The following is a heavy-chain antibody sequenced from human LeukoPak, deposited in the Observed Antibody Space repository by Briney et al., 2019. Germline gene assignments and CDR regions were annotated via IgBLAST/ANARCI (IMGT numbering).Heavy chain of an antibody. J-gene: IGHJ4*02. CDR1: GGSVTNSY. V-gene: IGHV4-59*08. CDR3: ARQQDVFDN. CDR2: IFYVGST. Sequence: SETVSLTCTVSGGSVTNSYWSWTRQPPGKGLEWIGYIFYVGSTNHNPSLKSRVTISIDTSKNQFSLKLSSVTAADTAVCYCARQQDVFDNWGQGTLLTVSS.